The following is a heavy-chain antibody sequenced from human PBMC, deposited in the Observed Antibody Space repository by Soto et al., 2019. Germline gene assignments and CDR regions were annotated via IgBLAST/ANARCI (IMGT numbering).Heavy chain of an antibody. V-gene: IGHV1-3*01. Sequence: ASVKVSCKASGYTFTTYAMHWVRQAPGQRLEWMGWINAGNGNTKYSQKFQGRVTITRDTSASTAYMELNSLRAEDTAVYYCAKDHIYYGSGPLDYWGQGTLVTVSS. CDR3: AKDHIYYGSGPLDY. CDR2: INAGNGNT. J-gene: IGHJ4*02. D-gene: IGHD3-10*01. CDR1: GYTFTTYA.